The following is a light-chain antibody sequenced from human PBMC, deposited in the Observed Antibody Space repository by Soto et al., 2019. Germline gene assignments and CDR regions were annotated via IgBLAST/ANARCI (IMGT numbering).Light chain of an antibody. V-gene: IGKV3-20*01. CDR2: GAS. CDR3: QQYGSSPQT. Sequence: EIVLTQSPGTLSLSPGERATLSCRASQSISNNYLAWYQQKPGQAPRLLIYGASSGATGIPDRFSGSGSGTDFTLTISRLEPEDFAVYYCQQYGSSPQTFGQGTKVEIK. CDR1: QSISNNY. J-gene: IGKJ1*01.